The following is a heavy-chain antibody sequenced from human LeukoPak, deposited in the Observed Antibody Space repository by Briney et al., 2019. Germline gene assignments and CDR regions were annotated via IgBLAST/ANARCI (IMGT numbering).Heavy chain of an antibody. V-gene: IGHV4-39*01. D-gene: IGHD5-12*01. CDR2: IYYSGST. CDR3: ARRGGYSGYDPFDY. CDR1: GGSISSSSYY. J-gene: IGHJ4*02. Sequence: SGTLSLTCTVSGGSISSSSYYWGWIRQPPGKGLEWIGSIYYSGSTYYNPSLKSRVTISVDTSKNQFSLKLSSVTAADTAVYYCARRGGYSGYDPFDYWGQGTLVTVSS.